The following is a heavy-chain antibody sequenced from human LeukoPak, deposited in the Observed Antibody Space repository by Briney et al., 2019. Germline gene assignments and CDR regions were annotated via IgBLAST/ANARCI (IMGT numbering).Heavy chain of an antibody. Sequence: SETLSLTCTVSGGSLSSYYWSWIRQPPGKGLEWIGYIYYSGSTNYNPSLKSRVTISVDTSKNQFSLKLSSVTAADTAVYYCARSGDGYNPFDYWGQGTLVTVSS. CDR1: GGSLSSYY. J-gene: IGHJ4*02. D-gene: IGHD5-24*01. CDR3: ARSGDGYNPFDY. CDR2: IYYSGST. V-gene: IGHV4-59*01.